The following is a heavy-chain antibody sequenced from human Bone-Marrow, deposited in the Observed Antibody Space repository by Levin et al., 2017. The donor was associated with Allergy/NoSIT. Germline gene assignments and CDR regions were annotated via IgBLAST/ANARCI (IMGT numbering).Heavy chain of an antibody. CDR2: MNPNSGNT. CDR3: ATGQGHLVGPP. Sequence: GESLKISCKASGDTFSSYDINWVRQASGQGLEWMGWMNPNSGNTVYEKKFQGRVTMTRNTSISTAYMDLSSLRSDDTATYYCATGQGHLVGPPWGQGTLVTVSA. V-gene: IGHV1-8*01. CDR1: GDTFSSYD. J-gene: IGHJ5*02. D-gene: IGHD6-6*01.